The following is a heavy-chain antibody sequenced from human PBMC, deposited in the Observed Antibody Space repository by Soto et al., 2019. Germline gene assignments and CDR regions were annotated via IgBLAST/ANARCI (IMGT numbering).Heavy chain of an antibody. J-gene: IGHJ4*02. CDR3: AREGGDSSGWYGGYYFDY. CDR2: ISTNGGST. V-gene: IGHV3-64*01. Sequence: VQLVESGGGLVQPGGSLRLSCAASGFTFSSYAMHWVRQAPGKGLEYVSTISTNGGSTYYANSVKGRFTISRDNSKNTLYLQMGSLRAEDMAVYYCAREGGDSSGWYGGYYFDYWGQGTLVTVSS. D-gene: IGHD6-19*01. CDR1: GFTFSSYA.